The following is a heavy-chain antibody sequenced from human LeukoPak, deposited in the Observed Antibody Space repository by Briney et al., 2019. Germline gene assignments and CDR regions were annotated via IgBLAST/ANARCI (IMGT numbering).Heavy chain of an antibody. CDR3: ARYGSGSYSGWFDP. D-gene: IGHD3-10*01. V-gene: IGHV4-59*01. CDR2: IYYSGST. CDR1: GGSISSYY. J-gene: IGHJ5*02. Sequence: SETLSLTCTVSGGSISSYYWSWIRQPPGKGLEWIGYIYYSGSTNYNPSLKSRVTISVDTSKNQFSLKLSSVTAADTAVYYCARYGSGSYSGWFDPWGQGTLVTVSS.